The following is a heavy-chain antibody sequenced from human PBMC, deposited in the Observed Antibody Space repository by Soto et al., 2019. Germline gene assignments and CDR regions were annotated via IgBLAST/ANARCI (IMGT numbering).Heavy chain of an antibody. CDR1: GFTFSSYG. D-gene: IGHD2-15*01. V-gene: IGHV3-30*03. J-gene: IGHJ5*02. CDR2: ISYDGSNK. CDR3: YGYCSGGSCYWFDP. Sequence: QVQLVESGGGVVQPGRSLRLSCAASGFTFSSYGMHWVRQAPGKGLEWVAVISYDGSNKYYADSVKGRFTISRDNSKNTLYLQMNSLRAEDTAVYYCYGYCSGGSCYWFDPWGQETLVTVSS.